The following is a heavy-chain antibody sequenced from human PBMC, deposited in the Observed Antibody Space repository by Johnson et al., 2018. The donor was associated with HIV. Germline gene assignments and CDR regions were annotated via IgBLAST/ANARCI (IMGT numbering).Heavy chain of an antibody. J-gene: IGHJ3*02. CDR1: GFTFSS. CDR3: ASGRPVIVGTFDI. Sequence: EVQLVESGGGLVQPGGSLSLSRAASGFTFSSYDMHWVANIKQDGSEKYYVDSGKGRFTISRDNYKNTLYLQMNSLRADDTAVYFCASGRPVIVGTFDIGGQGTTVIVSS. D-gene: IGHD1-26*01. CDR2: IKQDGSEK. V-gene: IGHV3-7*01.